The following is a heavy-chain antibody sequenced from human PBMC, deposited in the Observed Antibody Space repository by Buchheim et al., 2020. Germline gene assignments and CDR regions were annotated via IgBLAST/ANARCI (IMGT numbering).Heavy chain of an antibody. CDR2: IWYDGSNK. CDR1: GFTFSSYG. D-gene: IGHD6-6*01. J-gene: IGHJ4*02. Sequence: QVQLVESGGGVVQPGRSPRLSCAASGFTFSSYGMHWVRQAPGKGLEWVAVIWYDGSNKYYADSVKGRFTISRDNSKNTLYLQMNSLRAEDTAVYYCARAARRTWGVNDYWGQGTL. CDR3: ARAARRTWGVNDY. V-gene: IGHV3-33*01.